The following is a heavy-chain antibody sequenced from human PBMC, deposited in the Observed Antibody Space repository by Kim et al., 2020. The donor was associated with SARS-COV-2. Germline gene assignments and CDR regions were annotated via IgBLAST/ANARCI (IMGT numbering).Heavy chain of an antibody. Sequence: GGSLRLSCAASGFTFSSYAMHWVRQAPGKGLEWVAVISYDGSNKYYADSVKGRFTISRDNSKNTLYLQMNSLRAEDTAVYYCARDQVVVGINKRNYYYYGMDVWGQGTTVTVSS. J-gene: IGHJ6*02. V-gene: IGHV3-30*04. CDR1: GFTFSSYA. D-gene: IGHD2-15*01. CDR3: ARDQVVVGINKRNYYYYGMDV. CDR2: ISYDGSNK.